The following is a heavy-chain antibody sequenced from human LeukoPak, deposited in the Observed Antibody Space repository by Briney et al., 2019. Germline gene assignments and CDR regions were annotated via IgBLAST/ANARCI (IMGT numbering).Heavy chain of an antibody. CDR2: ITATSSST. D-gene: IGHD3-10*01. CDR1: GFTFSSYG. V-gene: IGHV3-23*01. CDR3: AKLFESGTYNNFFHY. J-gene: IGHJ4*02. Sequence: PGGSLRLSCAASGFTFSSYGMSWVRQAPGKGLEWVSAITATSSSTHDADSVQGRFTISRDNSKNTLCLQMNSPRPEDTAIYYCAKLFESGTYNNFFHYWGQGTLVTVFS.